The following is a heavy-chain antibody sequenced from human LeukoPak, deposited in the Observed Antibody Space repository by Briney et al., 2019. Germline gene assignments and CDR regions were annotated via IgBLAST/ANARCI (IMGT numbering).Heavy chain of an antibody. CDR2: ISGSGGST. Sequence: GGSLRLSCAASGFTFSSYAMSWVRQAPGKGLEWVSAISGSGGSTYYADSVKGRFTISRHNSKNTLYLQMNSLRAEDTAVYYCAKYRDILTGYYSPLGYWGQGTLVTVSS. CDR3: AKYRDILTGYYSPLGY. J-gene: IGHJ4*02. D-gene: IGHD3-9*01. CDR1: GFTFSSYA. V-gene: IGHV3-23*01.